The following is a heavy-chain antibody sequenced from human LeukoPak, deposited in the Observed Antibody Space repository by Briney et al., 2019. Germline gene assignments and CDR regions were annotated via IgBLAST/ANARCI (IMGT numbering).Heavy chain of an antibody. Sequence: PGGSLRLSCAASGFTISSNYMSWVRQAPGKGLGWVSVIYSGGSTYYADSVKGRFTISRDNSKNTLYLQMNSPRAEDTAVYYCAREGLTGTIDYWGQGTLVTVSS. V-gene: IGHV3-53*01. CDR1: GFTISSNY. CDR3: AREGLTGTIDY. D-gene: IGHD1/OR15-1a*01. J-gene: IGHJ4*02. CDR2: IYSGGST.